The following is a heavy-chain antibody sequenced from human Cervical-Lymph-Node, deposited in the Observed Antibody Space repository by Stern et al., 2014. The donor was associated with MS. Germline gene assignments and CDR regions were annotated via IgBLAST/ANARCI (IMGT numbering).Heavy chain of an antibody. Sequence: MQLVGSGGGVVQPGRSLRLSCAASGFIFRNYAAHWVRQPPGKGLEWEAIISFDGRDKYYKDSVKVRFTVSRDNSKNRLYLEMNSLRLEDTAVYYCAKGGSGSYLDWGQGSLVTVSS. D-gene: IGHD1-26*01. CDR2: ISFDGRDK. J-gene: IGHJ4*02. CDR3: AKGGSGSYLD. V-gene: IGHV3-30*04. CDR1: GFIFRNYA.